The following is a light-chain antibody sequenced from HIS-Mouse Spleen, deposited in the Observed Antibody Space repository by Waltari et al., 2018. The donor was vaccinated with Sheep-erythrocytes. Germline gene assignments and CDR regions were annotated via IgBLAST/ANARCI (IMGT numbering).Light chain of an antibody. CDR1: KLGDQY. V-gene: IGLV3-1*01. J-gene: IGLJ2*01. CDR2: QDS. CDR3: QAWDSSTGNVV. Sequence: SYELTQPPSVSVSPGQTASITCSGDKLGDQYACWYQQKPGQSPVLVIYQDSKRPSGIPERFSGSNSGNTATLTISGTQAMDEADYYCQAWDSSTGNVVFGGGTKLTVL.